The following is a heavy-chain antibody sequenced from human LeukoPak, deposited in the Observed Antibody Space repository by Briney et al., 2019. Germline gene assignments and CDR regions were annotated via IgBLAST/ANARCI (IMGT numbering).Heavy chain of an antibody. CDR2: VKQDGSEK. V-gene: IGHV3-7*02. Sequence: GGSLRFSCAGYGFTFSSFWMSWVRQTPGKGLEWVANVKQDGSEKYYVDSVKGRFTISRDNAKNSLYLQMNSLRAEDMAVYYCASAERWLQHFDYWGQGTLVTVSS. J-gene: IGHJ4*02. CDR3: ASAERWLQHFDY. CDR1: GFTFSSFW. D-gene: IGHD5-24*01.